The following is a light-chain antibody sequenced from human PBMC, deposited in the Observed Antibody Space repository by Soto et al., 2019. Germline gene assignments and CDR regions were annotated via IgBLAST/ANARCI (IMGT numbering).Light chain of an antibody. CDR1: QTISSY. J-gene: IGKJ4*01. CDR3: QQSFSNPLT. Sequence: DIQMTQSPSSLSASVGDRVTITCRASQTISSYLNWYQQRPGKAPKLLIYAASSLQSGVPSRFSVSGSGTDFSLTISDLQPEDFASYYCQQSFSNPLTFGGGTKVDIK. V-gene: IGKV1-39*01. CDR2: AAS.